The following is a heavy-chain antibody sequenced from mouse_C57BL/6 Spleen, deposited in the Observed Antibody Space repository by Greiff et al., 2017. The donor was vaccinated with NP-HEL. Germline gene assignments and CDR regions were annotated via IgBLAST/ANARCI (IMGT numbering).Heavy chain of an antibody. CDR2: ISYDGSN. D-gene: IGHD2-4*01. Sequence: EVQLQQSGPGLVKPSQSLSLTCSVTGYSITSGYYWNWIRQFPGNKLEWMGYISYDGSNNYNPSLKNRISITRDTSKNQFFLKLNSVTTEDTATYYCARVYDYGYYYAMDYWGQGTSVTVSS. J-gene: IGHJ4*01. CDR3: ARVYDYGYYYAMDY. V-gene: IGHV3-6*01. CDR1: GYSITSGYY.